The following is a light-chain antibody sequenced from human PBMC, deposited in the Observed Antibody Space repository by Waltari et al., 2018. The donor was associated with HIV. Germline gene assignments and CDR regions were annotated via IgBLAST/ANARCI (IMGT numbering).Light chain of an antibody. V-gene: IGLV2-8*01. CDR3: FSYAGNNYLL. CDR1: SSDIGLYNF. Sequence: LTQPPSASGSPGQSVTISCAGTSSDIGLYNFVSWYQHHPGKAPKLMISEVSRRPSGVPDRFSGSKSGNTASLTVSGLQAEDEAAYYCFSYAGNNYLLFGGGTKLTVL. J-gene: IGLJ2*01. CDR2: EVS.